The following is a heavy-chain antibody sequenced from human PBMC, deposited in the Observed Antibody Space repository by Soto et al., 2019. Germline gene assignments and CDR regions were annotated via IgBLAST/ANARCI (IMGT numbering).Heavy chain of an antibody. J-gene: IGHJ4*01. V-gene: IGHV1-46*01. CDR1: GYTFTRYY. Sequence: QVQLVQSGAEVKKPGATVKVSCKASGYTFTRYYMHWVRQAPGQGLEWMRIINPSCVSTTYGQKFQGIATMTRDKSTSSVYMEVSSLSSGDRAVYSCARIGGSTCGAVDYRGHGTLVSVYS. D-gene: IGHD2-21*01. CDR2: INPSCVST. CDR3: ARIGGSTCGAVDY.